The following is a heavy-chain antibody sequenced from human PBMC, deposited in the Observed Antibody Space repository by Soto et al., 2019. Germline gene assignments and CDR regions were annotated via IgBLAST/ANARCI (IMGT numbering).Heavy chain of an antibody. Sequence: QVQLVQSGAEVKKPGSSVKVSCKASGGSFSTYGISWVRQAPGQGLEWMGGFIPVFTTAKYAQKFQGRVSITADESTYTAYMELSSLRSEDTAVYFCARDGVDVSRTMVRHGALDIWGQGTVVTVSS. J-gene: IGHJ3*02. D-gene: IGHD3-10*01. V-gene: IGHV1-69*01. CDR3: ARDGVDVSRTMVRHGALDI. CDR1: GGSFSTYG. CDR2: FIPVFTTA.